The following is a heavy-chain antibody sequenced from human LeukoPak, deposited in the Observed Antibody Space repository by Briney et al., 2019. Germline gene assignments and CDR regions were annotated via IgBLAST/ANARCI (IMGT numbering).Heavy chain of an antibody. CDR3: ARARRRDGYNARYFDY. Sequence: GASVKVSCKASGYTFTGYYMHWVRQAPGQGLEWMGWINPNSGGTNYAQKFQGRVTITRDTSISTAYMELSRLRSDDTAVYYCARARRRDGYNARYFDYWGQGTLVTVSS. CDR1: GYTFTGYY. J-gene: IGHJ4*02. V-gene: IGHV1-2*02. CDR2: INPNSGGT. D-gene: IGHD5-24*01.